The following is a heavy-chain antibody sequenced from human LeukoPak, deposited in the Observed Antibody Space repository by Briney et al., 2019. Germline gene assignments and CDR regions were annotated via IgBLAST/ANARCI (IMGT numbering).Heavy chain of an antibody. Sequence: PGGSLRLSCAASGFTFSSYGMHWVRQAPGKGLEWVAVISYDGSNKYYADSVKGRFTISRDNSKNTLYLQMNSLRAEDTAVYYCAKDSLYRITMGGAPYYFDYWGQGTLVTVSS. D-gene: IGHD3-10*01. CDR3: AKDSLYRITMGGAPYYFDY. CDR1: GFTFSSYG. CDR2: ISYDGSNK. V-gene: IGHV3-30*18. J-gene: IGHJ4*02.